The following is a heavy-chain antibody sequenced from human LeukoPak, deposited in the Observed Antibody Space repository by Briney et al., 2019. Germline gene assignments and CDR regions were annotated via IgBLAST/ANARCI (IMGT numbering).Heavy chain of an antibody. CDR1: GFTFSSYA. CDR2: ISGSGDYT. Sequence: GGSLRLSCAASGFTFSSYAMSWVRQVPGKGLEWVSAISGSGDYTYYADSVKGRFTISRDNSKNTLYLQMNSLRAEDTAVYYCARPGAAAGIDYYYYGMDVWGQGTTVTVSS. D-gene: IGHD6-13*01. CDR3: ARPGAAAGIDYYYYGMDV. J-gene: IGHJ6*02. V-gene: IGHV3-23*01.